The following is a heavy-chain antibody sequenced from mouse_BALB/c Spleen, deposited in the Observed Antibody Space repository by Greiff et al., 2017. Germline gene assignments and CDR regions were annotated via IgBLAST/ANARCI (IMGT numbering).Heavy chain of an antibody. Sequence: EVKLQESGAELVRSGASVKLSCTASGFNIKDYYMHWVKQRPEQGLEWIGWIDPENGDTEYAPKFQGKATMTADTSSNTAYLQLSSLTSEDTAVYYCNALQYYGSSYYAMDYWGQGTSVTGAS. CDR3: NALQYYGSSYYAMDY. V-gene: IGHV14-4*02. CDR2: IDPENGDT. CDR1: GFNIKDYY. J-gene: IGHJ4*01. D-gene: IGHD1-1*01.